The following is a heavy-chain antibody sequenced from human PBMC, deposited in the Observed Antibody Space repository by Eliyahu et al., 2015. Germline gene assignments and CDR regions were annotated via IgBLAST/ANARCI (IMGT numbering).Heavy chain of an antibody. J-gene: IGHJ4*02. Sequence: SGFTFTNSAMQWVRQARGQRLEWIGWIVVGSGNTNYAPKVPGKGTPFPHMSTSTAYMELSSLRSEDTAVYYCAALERGYCSGGSCYHPWGQGTLVTVSS. CDR1: GFTFTNSA. D-gene: IGHD2-15*01. CDR3: AALERGYCSGGSCYHP. V-gene: IGHV1-58*02. CDR2: IVVGSGNT.